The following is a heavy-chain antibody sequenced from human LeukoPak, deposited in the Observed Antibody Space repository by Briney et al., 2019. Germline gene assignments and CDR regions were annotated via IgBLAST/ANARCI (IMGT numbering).Heavy chain of an antibody. D-gene: IGHD2-15*01. CDR1: GGSISSRSYY. Sequence: PSETLSLTCTVSGGSISSRSYYWGWIRQPPGKWLEWIGSIYYSGSTYYNPSLQSRVTISVDTSKNQFSLKLNSVTAADTAVYYCASFYCSGGSCYQYFSYYYMDVWGKGTTVTISS. J-gene: IGHJ6*03. CDR3: ASFYCSGGSCYQYFSYYYMDV. V-gene: IGHV4-39*01. CDR2: IYYSGST.